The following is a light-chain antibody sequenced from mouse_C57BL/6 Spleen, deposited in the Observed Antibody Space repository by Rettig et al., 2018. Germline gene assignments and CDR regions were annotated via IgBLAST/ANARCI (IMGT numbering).Light chain of an antibody. CDR2: STS. CDR1: SSVGY. J-gene: IGKJ2*01. Sequence: QIVLTQSPAIMSASLGEEITLTCSASSSVGYMHWFQQKSGTSPKLLIYSTSNLASGVPSRFSGSGSGTFYSLTLSSVEAEGGADDYCHQWSSVPTFGGGTKLEIK. V-gene: IGKV4-80*01. CDR3: HQWSSVPT.